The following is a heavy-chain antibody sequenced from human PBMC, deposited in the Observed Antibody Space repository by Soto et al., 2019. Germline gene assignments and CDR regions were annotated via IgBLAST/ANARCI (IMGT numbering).Heavy chain of an antibody. D-gene: IGHD4-17*01. CDR3: ATWVDYGDFEGFDF. CDR1: GGTFSSYA. Sequence: ASVKVSCKASGGTFSSYAISWVRQAPGQGLEWMGWVDPNGGGSNSAQKFQGSVTMTWDTSITTAYLDLTRLTTNDTATYFCATWVDYGDFEGFDFWGQGTLVTVSS. CDR2: VDPNGGGS. V-gene: IGHV1-2*04. J-gene: IGHJ4*02.